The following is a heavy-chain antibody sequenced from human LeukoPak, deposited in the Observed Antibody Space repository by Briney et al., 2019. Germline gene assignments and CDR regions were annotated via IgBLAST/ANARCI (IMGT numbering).Heavy chain of an antibody. V-gene: IGHV4-61*02. J-gene: IGHJ6*02. D-gene: IGHD6-13*01. CDR2: IYTSGST. Sequence: SETLSLTCTVSGGSISSGGYYWSWIRQPAGKGLEWIGRIYTSGSTNYNPSLKSRVAISVDTSKNQFSLKLSSVTAADTAVYYCARTSSSWYRGGYYYYGMDVWGQGTTVTVSS. CDR1: GGSISSGGYY. CDR3: ARTSSSWYRGGYYYYGMDV.